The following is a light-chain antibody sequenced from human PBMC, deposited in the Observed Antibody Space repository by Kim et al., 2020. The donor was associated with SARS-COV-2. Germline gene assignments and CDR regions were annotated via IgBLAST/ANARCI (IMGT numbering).Light chain of an antibody. V-gene: IGLV3-19*01. Sequence: SSELTQDPAVSVALGQTVRITCQGDSLRSYYASWYQLKPGQAPVLVNYGQNNRPSGIPDRFSASSSGDTTSLTITGAQATDEADYYCSSRDTSGECFVFGAGTKVTVL. CDR1: SLRSYY. CDR3: SSRDTSGECFV. CDR2: GQN. J-gene: IGLJ1*01.